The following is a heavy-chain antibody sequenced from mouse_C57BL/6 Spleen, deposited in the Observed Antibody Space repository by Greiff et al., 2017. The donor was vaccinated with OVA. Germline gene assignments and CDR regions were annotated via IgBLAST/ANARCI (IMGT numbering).Heavy chain of an antibody. CDR2: INPNYGTT. J-gene: IGHJ1*03. V-gene: IGHV1-39*01. Sequence: VQLQQSGPELVKPGASVTISCKASGYSFTDYNMNWVKQSNGKSLEWIGVINPNYGTTSYNQQFKGKATLPVDQSSSTAYMKLNSRTSEDSAVYYCAQLESEYCDVWGTGTTVTVSS. CDR3: AQLESEYCDV. CDR1: GYSFTDYN. D-gene: IGHD4-1*02.